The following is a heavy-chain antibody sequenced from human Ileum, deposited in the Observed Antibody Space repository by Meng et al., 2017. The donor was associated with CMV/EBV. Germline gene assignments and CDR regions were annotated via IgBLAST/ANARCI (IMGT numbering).Heavy chain of an antibody. J-gene: IGHJ4*02. CDR2: ISGDGTST. CDR1: GFPFSRFW. D-gene: IGHD3-22*01. V-gene: IGHV3-74*01. Sequence: ASGFPFSRFWMYWVRQAPGKGLVCISRISGDGTSTTYADSVKGRFTISRDNAKNTLILQMSSLTTDDTAVYYCARDHYSDPTYTEYWGQGTLVTVSS. CDR3: ARDHYSDPTYTEY.